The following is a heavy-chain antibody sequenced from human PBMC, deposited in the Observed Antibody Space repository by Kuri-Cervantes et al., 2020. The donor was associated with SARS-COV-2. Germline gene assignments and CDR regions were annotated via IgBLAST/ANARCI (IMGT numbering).Heavy chain of an antibody. CDR3: AGHKSQGGSYFCYFDL. CDR1: GGSISSSSYY. Sequence: SETLSLTCTVSGGSISSSSYYWGWIRQPPGKGREWVVSIYYSGSTYYNPSLKSRVTISVDTSKNQFSLMLSSVTAADTAVYYCAGHKSQGGSYFCYFDLWGRGTMVTVSS. J-gene: IGHJ2*01. D-gene: IGHD1-26*01. V-gene: IGHV4-39*01. CDR2: IYYSGST.